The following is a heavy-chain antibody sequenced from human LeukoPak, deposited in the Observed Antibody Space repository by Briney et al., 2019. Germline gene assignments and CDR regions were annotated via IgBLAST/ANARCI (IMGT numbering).Heavy chain of an antibody. J-gene: IGHJ4*02. CDR3: ARVEVMGVGATDY. D-gene: IGHD1-26*01. CDR2: INPNSGGT. CDR1: GYTFTGYY. Sequence: GASVKVSCKASGYTFTGYYMHWVRQAPGQGLEWMGWINPNSGGTNYAQKFQGRVTMTRDTSISTAYMELSRLRSDDTAVYYCARVEVMGVGATDYWGQGTLVTVSS. V-gene: IGHV1-2*02.